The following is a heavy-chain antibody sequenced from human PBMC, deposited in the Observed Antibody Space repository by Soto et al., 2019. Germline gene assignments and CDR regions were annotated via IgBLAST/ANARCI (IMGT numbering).Heavy chain of an antibody. CDR1: GFTFSSHR. V-gene: IGHV3-7*03. D-gene: IGHD1-1*01. CDR2: IKQDGSEK. J-gene: IGHJ4*02. CDR3: ERWHLREQFDY. Sequence: GSSLRLSCAASGFTFSSHRMSWVRQAPGKGLEWVANIKQDGSEKYYVASVKGRFTISRDNAKNSLYLQMNYLRAEDTAVYYCERWHLREQFDYWGQGTLVTASS.